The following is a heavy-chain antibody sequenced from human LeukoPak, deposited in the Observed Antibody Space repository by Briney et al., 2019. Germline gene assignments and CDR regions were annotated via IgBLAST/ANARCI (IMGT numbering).Heavy chain of an antibody. D-gene: IGHD3-10*01. Sequence: SETLSLTCTVSGGSISSGSYYWSWIRQPAGKGLEWFGRTYTSGSTNYNTSLKSRVTISVDTSKNQFPLKLSSVTAADTAVYYCARGGESYKTVWFGELPTGWFDPWGQGTLVTVSS. CDR3: ARGGESYKTVWFGELPTGWFDP. CDR1: GGSISSGSYY. CDR2: TYTSGST. J-gene: IGHJ5*02. V-gene: IGHV4-61*02.